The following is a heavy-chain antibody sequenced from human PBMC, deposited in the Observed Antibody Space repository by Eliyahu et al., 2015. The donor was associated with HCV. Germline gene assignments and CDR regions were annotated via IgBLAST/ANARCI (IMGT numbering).Heavy chain of an antibody. CDR2: ISDNGSKT. J-gene: IGHJ4*02. V-gene: IGHV3-30-3*01. Sequence: QVQLVESGGAVVQPGRSLRLSCAASGFTFTNLPMHWVRQAPGKGLEGVAVISDNGSKTYYADSVKGRFTISRDNSKKTLYLQMNTLRAEDTAVYYCATGSTDDYWGQGTLVTVSS. CDR1: GFTFTNLP. CDR3: ATGSTDDY. D-gene: IGHD5/OR15-5a*01.